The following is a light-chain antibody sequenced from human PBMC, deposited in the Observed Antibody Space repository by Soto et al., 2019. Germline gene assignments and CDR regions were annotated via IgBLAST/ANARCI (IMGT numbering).Light chain of an antibody. CDR3: QESYSPLWGT. CDR2: GAS. J-gene: IGKJ1*01. Sequence: DIQMTQSPSSLSASVGDRVTITCQTSQSINTYLNWYQQTPGKAPKLLIYGASTLKSGVPLRFSGSGSGTDFTLTISSLEPEDFAIYYCQESYSPLWGTCGQGTKV. V-gene: IGKV1-39*01. CDR1: QSINTY.